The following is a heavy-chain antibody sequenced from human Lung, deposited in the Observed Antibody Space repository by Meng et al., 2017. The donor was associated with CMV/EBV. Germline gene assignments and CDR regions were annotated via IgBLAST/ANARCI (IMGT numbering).Heavy chain of an antibody. CDR1: GGSFSGYY. V-gene: IGHV4-34*01. J-gene: IGHJ4*02. D-gene: IGHD3-22*01. Sequence: SXTXSLXCAVYGGSFSGYYWSWIRQPPGKGLEWIGEINHSGSTNYNPSLKSRVTISADTSKNQFSLNLSYVTAADTAVYYCARDYYDSSGYINWGQGTVVTVSS. CDR2: INHSGST. CDR3: ARDYYDSSGYIN.